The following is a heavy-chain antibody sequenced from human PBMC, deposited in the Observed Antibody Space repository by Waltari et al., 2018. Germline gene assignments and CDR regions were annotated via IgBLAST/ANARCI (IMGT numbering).Heavy chain of an antibody. J-gene: IGHJ4*02. V-gene: IGHV1-69*01. CDR2: ISPILGTA. Sequence: QVQLVQSGAEVKKPGSSVKVSCKASGGTFSSYAISWVRQAPGQGLEGMGGISPILGTANYGQKFQGRVTITADESTSTAYMELSSLRSEDTAVYYCASRVIGYCSSTSCALYYFDYWGQGTLVTVSS. CDR3: ASRVIGYCSSTSCALYYFDY. D-gene: IGHD2-2*01. CDR1: GGTFSSYA.